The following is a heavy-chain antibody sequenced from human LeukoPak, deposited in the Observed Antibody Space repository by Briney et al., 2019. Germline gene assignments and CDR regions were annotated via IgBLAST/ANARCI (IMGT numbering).Heavy chain of an antibody. Sequence: PGGSLRLSCAASGFTFSSYGMHWVRQAPGKGLEWVAVISYDGSNKYYADSVKGRFTISRDNSKNTLYLQMNSLRAEDTAVYYCAAYSSGWSPYNWFDPWGQGTLVTVSS. J-gene: IGHJ5*02. CDR3: AAYSSGWSPYNWFDP. CDR2: ISYDGSNK. CDR1: GFTFSSYG. V-gene: IGHV3-30*03. D-gene: IGHD6-19*01.